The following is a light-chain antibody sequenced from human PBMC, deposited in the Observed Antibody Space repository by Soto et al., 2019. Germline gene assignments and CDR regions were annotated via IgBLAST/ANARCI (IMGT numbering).Light chain of an antibody. J-gene: IGKJ2*01. V-gene: IGKV3-20*01. CDR2: GAS. CDR3: QQYVSSPYT. Sequence: EIVLTQSPGTLSLSPGARATLSCRASQSVTSSYLAWYQQKPGQAPRLLTYGASSRATGIPDRFSGSGSGTDFTLTISRLEPEDFAVYYCQQYVSSPYTFGQGTKLEIK. CDR1: QSVTSSY.